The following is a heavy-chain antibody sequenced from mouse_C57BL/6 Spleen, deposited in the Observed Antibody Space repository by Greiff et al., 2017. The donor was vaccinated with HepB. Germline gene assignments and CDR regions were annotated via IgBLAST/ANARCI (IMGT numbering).Heavy chain of an antibody. CDR1: GYTFTSYW. D-gene: IGHD2-2*01. J-gene: IGHJ1*03. Sequence: VQMQQSGTVLARPGASVKMSCKTSGYTFTSYWMHWVKQRPGQGLEWIGAIYPGNSDTSYNQKFKGKAKLTAVTSASTAYMELSSLTNEDSAVYYCTRGGLRETGWYFDVWGTGTTVTVSS. CDR3: TRGGLRETGWYFDV. CDR2: IYPGNSDT. V-gene: IGHV1-5*01.